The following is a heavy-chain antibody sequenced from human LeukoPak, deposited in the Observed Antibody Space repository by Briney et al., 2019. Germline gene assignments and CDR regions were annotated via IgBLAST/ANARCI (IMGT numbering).Heavy chain of an antibody. CDR2: ISGSGGST. J-gene: IGHJ6*02. D-gene: IGHD6-19*01. CDR3: AKFSSGWYYYYYGMDV. CDR1: GFTFSSYA. V-gene: IGHV3-23*01. Sequence: PGGSLRLSCAASGFTFSSYAMSWVRQAPGKGLEWVSAISGSGGSTYYADSVKGRFTISRDNPKNTLYLQMNSLRAEDTAVYYCAKFSSGWYYYYYGMDVWGQGTTVTVSS.